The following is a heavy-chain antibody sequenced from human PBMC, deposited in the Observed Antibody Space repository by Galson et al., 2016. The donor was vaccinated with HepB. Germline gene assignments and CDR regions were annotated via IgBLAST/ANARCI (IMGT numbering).Heavy chain of an antibody. CDR3: AKDLGSYYGSGSYRDYYYGMDV. V-gene: IGHV3-23*01. Sequence: GSLRLSCAASGFTFSSYAMSWVRQAPGKGLEWVSVISGSGGSTYYADSVKGRFTISRDNSKNTLCLQMNSLRAEDTALYYCAKDLGSYYGSGSYRDYYYGMDVWGQGTTVTVSS. D-gene: IGHD3-10*01. J-gene: IGHJ6*02. CDR1: GFTFSSYA. CDR2: ISGSGGST.